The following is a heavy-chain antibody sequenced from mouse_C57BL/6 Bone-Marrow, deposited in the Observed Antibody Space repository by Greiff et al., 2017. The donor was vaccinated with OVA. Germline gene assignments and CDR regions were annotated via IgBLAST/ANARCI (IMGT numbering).Heavy chain of an antibody. CDR1: GYTFTSYT. CDR2: INPSSGYT. J-gene: IGHJ2*01. CDR3: ARLGLSSYLDY. Sequence: VQLVESGAELARPGASVKMSCKASGYTFTSYTMHWVKQRPGQGLEWIGYINPSSGYTKYNQKFKDKATLTADKTSSTAYMQLSSLTSEDSAVYFCARLGLSSYLDYGGQGTTLTVSS. D-gene: IGHD3-2*02. V-gene: IGHV1-4*01.